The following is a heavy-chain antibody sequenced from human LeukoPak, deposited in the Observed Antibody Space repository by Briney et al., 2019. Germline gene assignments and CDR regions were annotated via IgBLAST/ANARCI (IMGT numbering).Heavy chain of an antibody. Sequence: PSETLSLTCAVSGYSISSGYYWDWIRQPPGKGREWIGSIYHSGTTYYNPSLKSRVTISVDTSKNQFSLKLTSVTDADTAMYYCAKGGGGSSSWLNWFDPWGQGTLVTVSS. V-gene: IGHV4-38-2*01. CDR2: IYHSGTT. D-gene: IGHD6-13*01. CDR3: AKGGGGSSSWLNWFDP. CDR1: GYSISSGYY. J-gene: IGHJ5*02.